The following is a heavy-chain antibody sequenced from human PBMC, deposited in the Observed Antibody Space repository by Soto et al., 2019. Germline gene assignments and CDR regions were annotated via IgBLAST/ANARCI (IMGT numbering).Heavy chain of an antibody. CDR3: ARGKGCSGGSCYPVWFAP. CDR1: GYTFTSYA. V-gene: IGHV1-3*01. Sequence: QVQLVQSGAEVKKPGASVKVSCKASGYTFTSYAMHWVRQAPGQRLEWMGWINAGNGNTKYSQKFQGRVTITRDTSASTAYMELSSLRSEDTAVYYCARGKGCSGGSCYPVWFAPWGQGTLVTVSS. J-gene: IGHJ5*02. CDR2: INAGNGNT. D-gene: IGHD2-15*01.